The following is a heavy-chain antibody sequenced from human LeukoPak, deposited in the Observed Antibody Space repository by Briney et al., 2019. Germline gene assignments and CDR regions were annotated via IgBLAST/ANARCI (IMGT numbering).Heavy chain of an antibody. Sequence: GGSLRLSCAASGFNFRSHAMSWVRQAPGKGLEWVSIIGSDGGGIQYADSVEGRFIISRDNSKTTLYLQLNSLRVEDTAMYFCATSGYGDYRTYWGQGTLVTVSS. V-gene: IGHV3-23*01. D-gene: IGHD4-17*01. CDR1: GFNFRSHA. J-gene: IGHJ4*02. CDR3: ATSGYGDYRTY. CDR2: IGSDGGGI.